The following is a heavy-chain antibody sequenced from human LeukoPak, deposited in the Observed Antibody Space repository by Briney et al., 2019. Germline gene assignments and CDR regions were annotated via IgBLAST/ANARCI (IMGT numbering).Heavy chain of an antibody. J-gene: IGHJ4*02. V-gene: IGHV3-7*01. Sequence: PGGSLRLSCAASGFTFSSYWMSWVRQAPGKGLEWVANIKQDGSEKYYVDSVKGRFTISRDNAKNSLYLQMNSLRAEDTAVYYCARGPLVVVAATPLADHWGQGTLVTVSS. CDR2: IKQDGSEK. CDR3: ARGPLVVVAATPLADH. D-gene: IGHD2-15*01. CDR1: GFTFSSYW.